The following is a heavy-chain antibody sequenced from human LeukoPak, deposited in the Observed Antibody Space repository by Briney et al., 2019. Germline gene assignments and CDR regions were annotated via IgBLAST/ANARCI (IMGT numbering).Heavy chain of an antibody. J-gene: IGHJ4*02. V-gene: IGHV4-34*01. CDR1: SGSFSGYY. CDR3: ARTYISAAGTLDY. Sequence: SETLSLTCAVYSGSFSGYYWSRIRQPPGKGLEWIGEINHSGSTKYNPSLKSRVTISVDTSKNQFSLKLRSVTAADTAVYYCARTYISAAGTLDYWGQGTLVTVSS. D-gene: IGHD6-13*01. CDR2: INHSGST.